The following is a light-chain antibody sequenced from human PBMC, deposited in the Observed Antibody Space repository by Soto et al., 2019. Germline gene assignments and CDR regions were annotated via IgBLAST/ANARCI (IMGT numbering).Light chain of an antibody. V-gene: IGKV3-20*01. Sequence: EIVLTQSPGTLSLSPGERATLSCRASQSVSSSYLAWYQQKPGQAPRLLIYGASSRATGIPDRFSGSGSGTSFYLTISRLEPEDFAVYYCQQYGSSPPVTFGQGTRLEIK. J-gene: IGKJ5*01. CDR1: QSVSSSY. CDR2: GAS. CDR3: QQYGSSPPVT.